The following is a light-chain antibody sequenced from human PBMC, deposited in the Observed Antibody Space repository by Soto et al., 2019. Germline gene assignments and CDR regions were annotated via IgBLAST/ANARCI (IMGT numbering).Light chain of an antibody. Sequence: EIVLTQSPGTLSLSPGERATLSCRASQSVINRYLTWYQQKPGQASRLLIHGASTRATGTTDRFSGSGSGTDFPLTINRLEPEDFAVYYCQQFGGSSYTFGQGTRVEIK. J-gene: IGKJ2*01. V-gene: IGKV3-20*01. CDR2: GAS. CDR1: QSVINRY. CDR3: QQFGGSSYT.